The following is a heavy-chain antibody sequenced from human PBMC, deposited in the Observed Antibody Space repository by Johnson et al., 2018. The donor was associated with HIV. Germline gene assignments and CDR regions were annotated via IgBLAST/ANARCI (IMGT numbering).Heavy chain of an antibody. CDR1: RFTFSAYP. D-gene: IGHD3-10*01. J-gene: IGHJ3*02. V-gene: IGHV3-64*07. Sequence: VQLVESGGGLVQPGGSLRLSCAASRFTFSAYPMHWVRQAPGKGLEYVSAISSNGGKTYYADSVKGRFTIARDNSKNTLYLQMNSLRVEDTALYYCASEVRGVLDIWGQGTMVTVSS. CDR3: ASEVRGVLDI. CDR2: ISSNGGKT.